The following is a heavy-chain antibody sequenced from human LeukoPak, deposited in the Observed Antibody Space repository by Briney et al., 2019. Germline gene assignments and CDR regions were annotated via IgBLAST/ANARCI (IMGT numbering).Heavy chain of an antibody. CDR1: GGTFSSYA. J-gene: IGHJ3*02. V-gene: IGHV1-8*03. CDR2: MNPNSGNT. D-gene: IGHD3-10*01. Sequence: ASVKVSCKASGGTFSSYAINWVRRATGQGLEWMGWMNPNSGNTGYAQKFQGRVTITRNTSISTAYMELSSLRSEDTAVYYCASDYGSGSYAFDIWGQGTMVTVSS. CDR3: ASDYGSGSYAFDI.